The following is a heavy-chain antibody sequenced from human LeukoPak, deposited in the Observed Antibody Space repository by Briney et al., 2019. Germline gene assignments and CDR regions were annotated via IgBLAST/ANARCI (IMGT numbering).Heavy chain of an antibody. J-gene: IGHJ4*02. CDR3: ARHGVGYCSSTSCYTGDY. CDR1: GYSFTSYW. Sequence: PGESLRISCKGSGYSFTSYWISWVRQMPGKGLEWMGRIDRSDSYTNYSPSFQGHVTISADKSISTAYLQWSSLNASDTAMYYCARHGVGYCSSTSCYTGDYWGQGTLVTVSS. CDR2: IDRSDSYT. D-gene: IGHD2-2*02. V-gene: IGHV5-10-1*01.